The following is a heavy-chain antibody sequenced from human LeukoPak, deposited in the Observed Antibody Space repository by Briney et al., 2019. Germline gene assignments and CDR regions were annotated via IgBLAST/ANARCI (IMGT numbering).Heavy chain of an antibody. V-gene: IGHV1-18*01. CDR2: ISAYNGNT. CDR3: ARLTYYYDSSGYYFFDY. J-gene: IGHJ4*02. Sequence: ASVTVSCKASGYTFTSYGISWVRQAPGQGLEWMGWISAYNGNTNYAQKLQGRVTMTTDTSTSTAYMELRSLRSDDTAVYYCARLTYYYDSSGYYFFDYWGQGTLVTVSS. CDR1: GYTFTSYG. D-gene: IGHD3-22*01.